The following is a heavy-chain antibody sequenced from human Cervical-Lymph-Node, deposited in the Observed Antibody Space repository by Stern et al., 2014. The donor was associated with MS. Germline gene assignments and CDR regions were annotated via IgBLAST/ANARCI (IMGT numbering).Heavy chain of an antibody. CDR3: ARRAAATIDS. D-gene: IGHD5-24*01. V-gene: IGHV3-21*01. J-gene: IGHJ4*02. CDR2: ISSRRSYI. CDR1: GFTFKDYS. Sequence: EVHLVESGGGPVKPGGSLRLSCEASGFTFKDYSMNWVRQAPGKGLEWVSSISSRRSYIYYADSLKGRFTISRDTAKNSLHLQMNSLRAEDTAVYYCARRAAATIDSWGQGALVTVSS.